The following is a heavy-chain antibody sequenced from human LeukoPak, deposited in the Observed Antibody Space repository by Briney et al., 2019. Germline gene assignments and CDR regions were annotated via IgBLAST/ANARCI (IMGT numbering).Heavy chain of an antibody. CDR2: ISAYNGNT. V-gene: IGHV1-18*01. D-gene: IGHD3-22*01. CDR3: ARVGPPGDYYDTSGPWFDP. CDR1: GYTFTSYG. Sequence: GASVKVSCKASGYTFTSYGISWVRQAPGQGLEWMGWISAYNGNTNYAQRLQGRVTMTTDTSTSTAYMELRSLRSDDTAVYYCARVGPPGDYYDTSGPWFDPWGQGTLVTVSS. J-gene: IGHJ5*02.